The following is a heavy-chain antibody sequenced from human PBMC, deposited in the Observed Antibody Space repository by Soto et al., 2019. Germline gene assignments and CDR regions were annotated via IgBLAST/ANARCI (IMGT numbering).Heavy chain of an antibody. CDR3: ARDLGYDFWSGLGYYYGMDV. Sequence: RASVKVSCKASGGTFSSYAISWVRQAPGQGLEWMGGIIPIFGTANYAQKFQGRVTITADKSTSTAYMELSSLRSEDTAVYYCARDLGYDFWSGLGYYYGMDVWGQGTTVTVSS. CDR2: IIPIFGTA. V-gene: IGHV1-69*06. J-gene: IGHJ6*02. D-gene: IGHD3-3*01. CDR1: GGTFSSYA.